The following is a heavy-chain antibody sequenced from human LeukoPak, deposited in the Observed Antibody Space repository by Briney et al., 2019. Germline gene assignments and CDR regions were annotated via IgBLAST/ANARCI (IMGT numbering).Heavy chain of an antibody. V-gene: IGHV1-8*03. Sequence: ASVKVSCKASGYTLTSYDINWVRQATGQGLEWMGWMNPDSTNTGYAQRFQGRVTITRNTSISTAYMELSSLRSEDTAVYYCARSSSGYYDFDYWGQGTLVTVSS. CDR2: MNPDSTNT. J-gene: IGHJ4*02. CDR1: GYTLTSYD. D-gene: IGHD3-22*01. CDR3: ARSSSGYYDFDY.